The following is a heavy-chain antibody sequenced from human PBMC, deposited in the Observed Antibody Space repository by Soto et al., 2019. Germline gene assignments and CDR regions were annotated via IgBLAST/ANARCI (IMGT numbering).Heavy chain of an antibody. CDR3: ATYSGHESLDY. CDR2: IISIVDIA. V-gene: IGHV1-69*02. D-gene: IGHD5-12*01. CDR1: GGTFSSYT. Sequence: WASVKVSCKASGGTFSSYTIIWVRQAPGQGLEWMGRIISIVDIAKYAPRFQGRVTITADKSTSTAYMELSSLRSEDTAVYYCATYSGHESLDYWGKGTLVPVSS. J-gene: IGHJ4*02.